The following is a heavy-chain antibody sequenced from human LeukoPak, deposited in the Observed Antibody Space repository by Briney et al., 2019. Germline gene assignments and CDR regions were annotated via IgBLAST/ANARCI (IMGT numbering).Heavy chain of an antibody. CDR1: GGSISSSSYY. CDR3: AREGGAVAVN. Sequence: SETLSLTCTVSGGSISSSSYYWSWIRQPAGKGLEWIGRIYTSGSTDYNPSLKSRVTISVDTSKNQFSLELSSVTAADTAVYYCAREGGAVAVNWGQGTPVTVSS. V-gene: IGHV4-61*02. J-gene: IGHJ4*02. CDR2: IYTSGST. D-gene: IGHD6-19*01.